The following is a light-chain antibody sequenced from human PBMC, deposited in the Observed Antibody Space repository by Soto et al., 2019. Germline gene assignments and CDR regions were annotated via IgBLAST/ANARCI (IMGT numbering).Light chain of an antibody. CDR1: QSVSNN. Sequence: EIVMTQSPATLSVSPGERATLSCRASQSVSNNLAWYQQKPGQAPRLLIYGASTRATGIPARFSGSGSGTEFTLTISSLQSEDFGVYYCQQYDNWPPWTFGQGTKGDI. CDR3: QQYDNWPPWT. CDR2: GAS. V-gene: IGKV3-15*01. J-gene: IGKJ1*01.